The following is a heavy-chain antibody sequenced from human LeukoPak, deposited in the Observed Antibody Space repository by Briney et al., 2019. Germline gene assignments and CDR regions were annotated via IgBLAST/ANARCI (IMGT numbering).Heavy chain of an antibody. J-gene: IGHJ4*02. CDR3: AKDAYYYGSGSLIDY. CDR1: GFTFDDYA. V-gene: IGHV3-9*01. CDR2: ISWNSGSI. D-gene: IGHD3-10*01. Sequence: SLRLSCAASGFTFDDYALHWVRQAPGKGLEWVSGISWNSGSIGYADSVKGRFTISRDNAKNSLYLQMNSLRAEDTALYYCAKDAYYYGSGSLIDYWGQGTLVTVSS.